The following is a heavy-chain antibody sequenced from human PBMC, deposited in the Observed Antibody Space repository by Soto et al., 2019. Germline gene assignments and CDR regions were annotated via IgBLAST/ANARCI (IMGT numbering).Heavy chain of an antibody. CDR2: IIPIFGTA. Sequence: QEQLVQSGAEVKKPGSSVKVSCKASGGIFSSYAISWVRQAPGQGLEWMGGIIPIFGTANYAQKFQGRVTMTGDESTDTAYVDLSSLKSEDTAIYYCARGGSGYVWFNEFWGQGTLVTVSS. CDR1: GGIFSSYA. CDR3: ARGGSGYVWFNEF. J-gene: IGHJ4*02. V-gene: IGHV1-69*01. D-gene: IGHD3-22*01.